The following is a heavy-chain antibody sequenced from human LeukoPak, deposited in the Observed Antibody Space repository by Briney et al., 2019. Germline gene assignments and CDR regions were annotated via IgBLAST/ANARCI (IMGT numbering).Heavy chain of an antibody. CDR1: GYTLTSYY. Sequence: ASVKVSCKASGYTLTSYYMHWVRQAPGQGLEWMGIINPSGGSTSYAQKFQGRVTMTRDTSTSTVYMELSSLRSEDTAVYYCARVLGVWGSYRYEYDAFDIWGQGTMVTVSS. D-gene: IGHD3-16*02. V-gene: IGHV1-46*01. CDR3: ARVLGVWGSYRYEYDAFDI. J-gene: IGHJ3*02. CDR2: INPSGGST.